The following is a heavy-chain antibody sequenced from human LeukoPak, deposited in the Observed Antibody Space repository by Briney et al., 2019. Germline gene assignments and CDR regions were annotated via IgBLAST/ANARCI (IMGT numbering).Heavy chain of an antibody. J-gene: IGHJ4*02. CDR3: AKRSNSGWNLDY. V-gene: IGHV3-20*04. D-gene: IGHD6-19*01. CDR2: INWTGGRT. CDR1: GFTFDDYG. Sequence: PGGSLRLSCAASGFTFDDYGMSWVRQAPGKGLEWVSGINWTGGRTGYADSVKGRFTISGDNAKNSLYLQMNSLRAEDTALYYCAKRSNSGWNLDYWGQGTLVTVSS.